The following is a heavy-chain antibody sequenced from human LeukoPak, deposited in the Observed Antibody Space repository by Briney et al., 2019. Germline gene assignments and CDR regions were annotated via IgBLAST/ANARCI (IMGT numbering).Heavy chain of an antibody. D-gene: IGHD3-10*01. Sequence: GGSLRLSCEASGFTFSSYGMHWVRQAPGKGLEWVAYIQYDGSNEQYADSVKGRFSISRDSSKNILYLQMNSLRAEDTAVYYCAKDGAGAYGSGSYYNRYFYYMDVWGKGTTVTISS. V-gene: IGHV3-30*02. CDR1: GFTFSSYG. CDR2: IQYDGSNE. J-gene: IGHJ6*03. CDR3: AKDGAGAYGSGSYYNRYFYYMDV.